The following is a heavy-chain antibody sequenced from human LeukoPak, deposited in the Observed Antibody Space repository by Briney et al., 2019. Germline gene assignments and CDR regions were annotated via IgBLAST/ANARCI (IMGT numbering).Heavy chain of an antibody. Sequence: SETLSLTCTVSGGSMSRSSYYWGWIRQPPGEGLEWIGSIYYSGNTYYIPSLKSRVTISIDTSKNQFSLKLSSVTAADTAVYYCTAADNWFDPWGQGTPVTVSS. CDR3: TAADNWFDP. J-gene: IGHJ5*02. V-gene: IGHV4-39*01. D-gene: IGHD2-15*01. CDR1: GGSMSRSSYY. CDR2: IYYSGNT.